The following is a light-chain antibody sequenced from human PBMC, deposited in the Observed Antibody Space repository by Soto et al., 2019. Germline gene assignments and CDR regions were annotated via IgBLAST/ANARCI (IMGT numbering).Light chain of an antibody. Sequence: AIRMTQSPSSLSASTGDRVTITCRASQGISSYLAWYQQKPGKAPKLLIYAASTLQSGVPSRFSGSGSGTDFTLTISCLQYEDFATYYCQQYYSYPGTFGQGTKVEIK. CDR3: QQYYSYPGT. CDR1: QGISSY. CDR2: AAS. J-gene: IGKJ1*01. V-gene: IGKV1-8*01.